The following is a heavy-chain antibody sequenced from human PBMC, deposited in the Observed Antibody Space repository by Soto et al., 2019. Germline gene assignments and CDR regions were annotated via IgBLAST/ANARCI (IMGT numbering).Heavy chain of an antibody. CDR1: GFTVSSNY. CDR3: ARERLLRLSGYGLDV. CDR2: IYSGGST. V-gene: IGHV3-66*01. Sequence: EVQLVESGGGLVQPGGSLRLSCAASGFTVSSNYMSWVRQAPGKGLEWVSVIYSGGSTYYADSVKGRFTISRDNSKNTLYLQMNSLRAEDTAVYYCARERLLRLSGYGLDVWGQGTTVTVSS. J-gene: IGHJ6*02. D-gene: IGHD3-10*01.